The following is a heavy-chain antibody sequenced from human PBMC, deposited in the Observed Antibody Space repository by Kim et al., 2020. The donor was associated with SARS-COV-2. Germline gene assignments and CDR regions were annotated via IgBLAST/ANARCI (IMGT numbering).Heavy chain of an antibody. J-gene: IGHJ4*02. Sequence: GGSLRLSCTTSGFTVTGYAMSWVRQAPGKGLEWVSSIDGSDGTTYYVDSVKGRFTISRDNSKNTLYLQMSNLRADDTAVYYCMKGGWGWIWDHWGQGTL. CDR1: GFTVTGYA. D-gene: IGHD2-2*03. V-gene: IGHV3-23*01. CDR3: MKGGWGWIWDH. CDR2: IDGSDGTT.